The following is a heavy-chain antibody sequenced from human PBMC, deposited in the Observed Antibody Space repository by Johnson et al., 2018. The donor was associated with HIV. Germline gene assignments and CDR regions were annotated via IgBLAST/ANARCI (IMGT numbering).Heavy chain of an antibody. CDR2: IYSGGST. Sequence: VQLVESGGGLIQPGGSLRLSCAASGFTFSSYWMSWVRQAPGKGLEWVSVIYSGGSTYSTDSVKGRFTISRDNAKNSLYLQMNSLRAEDTALYYCTKAEGGRIPDTFDIWGQGTMVTVSS. D-gene: IGHD3-16*01. J-gene: IGHJ3*02. V-gene: IGHV3-53*01. CDR1: GFTFSSYW. CDR3: TKAEGGRIPDTFDI.